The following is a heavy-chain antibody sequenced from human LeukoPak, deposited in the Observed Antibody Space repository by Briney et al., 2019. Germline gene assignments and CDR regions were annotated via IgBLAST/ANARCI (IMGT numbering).Heavy chain of an antibody. CDR3: ARGSGSTVVTPEGYFDY. Sequence: SETLSLTCAVYGGSFSGYYWSWIRQPPGKGLEWIGEINHSGSTNYNPSLKSRVTISVDTSKNQFSLKLCSVTAADTAVYYCARGSGSTVVTPEGYFDYWGQGTLVTVSS. CDR1: GGSFSGYY. J-gene: IGHJ4*02. CDR2: INHSGST. V-gene: IGHV4-34*01. D-gene: IGHD4-23*01.